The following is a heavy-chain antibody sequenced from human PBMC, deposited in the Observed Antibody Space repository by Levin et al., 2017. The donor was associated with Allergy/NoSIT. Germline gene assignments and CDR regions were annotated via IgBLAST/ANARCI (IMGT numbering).Heavy chain of an antibody. J-gene: IGHJ4*02. CDR1: GFTFSSYA. D-gene: IGHD1-26*01. CDR2: ISGSGGST. V-gene: IGHV3-23*01. Sequence: GGSLRLSCAASGFTFSSYAMSWVRQAPGKGLEWVSAISGSGGSTYYADSVKGRFTISRDNSKNTLYLQMNSLRAEDTAVYYCAKAPVSGSSSGLDYWGQGTLVTVSS. CDR3: AKAPVSGSSSGLDY.